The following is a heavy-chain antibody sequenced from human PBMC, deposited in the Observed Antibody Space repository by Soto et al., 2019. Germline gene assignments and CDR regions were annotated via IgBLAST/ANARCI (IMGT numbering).Heavy chain of an antibody. J-gene: IGHJ4*02. D-gene: IGHD6-19*01. V-gene: IGHV4-39*01. CDR2: VHYSGST. CDR1: GGSISSYSYY. CDR3: ERHNSGWYSFDY. Sequence: QLQLQESGPGLVKPSETLSLTCTVSGGSISSYSYYWGWIRQPPGKGLEWIGNVHYSGSTYYNPSLKSRLTISVDTSKNQFSLKVSSVTAADTAVYYCERHNSGWYSFDYWGQGTLVTVSS.